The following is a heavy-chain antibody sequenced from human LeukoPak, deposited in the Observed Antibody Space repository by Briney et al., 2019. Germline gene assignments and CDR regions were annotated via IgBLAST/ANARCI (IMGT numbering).Heavy chain of an antibody. CDR2: ISSSSSDI. V-gene: IGHV3-21*01. J-gene: IGHJ4*02. D-gene: IGHD2-8*01. CDR1: GFTFGDYA. Sequence: GRSLRLSCTASGFTFGDYAMSWFRQAPGKGLEWVSSISSSSSDIYYADSVKGRFTISRDNAKKSLSLQMNSLRAEDTAVYYCARAILYPYYFDYWGQGTLVTVSS. CDR3: ARAILYPYYFDY.